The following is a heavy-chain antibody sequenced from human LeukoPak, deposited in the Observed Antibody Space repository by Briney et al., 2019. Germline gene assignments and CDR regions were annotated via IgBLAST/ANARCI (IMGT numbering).Heavy chain of an antibody. CDR2: ITGSGGNT. Sequence: PGASLRLSCAASGFTFSNYAMSWVRQAPGKGLEWVSAITGSGGNTYTAYAVKGRFTISTHNSKNTVIPQMISMRTEDTAVYYWSKWGEDDVLTGYYVSDYWGQGTLVTVSS. V-gene: IGHV3-23*01. J-gene: IGHJ4*02. D-gene: IGHD3-9*01. CDR3: SKWGEDDVLTGYYVSDY. CDR1: GFTFSNYA.